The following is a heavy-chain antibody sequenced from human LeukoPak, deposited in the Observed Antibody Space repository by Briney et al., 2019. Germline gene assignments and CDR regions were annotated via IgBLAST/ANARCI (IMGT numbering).Heavy chain of an antibody. CDR2: IYYSGST. Sequence: SETLSLTCTVSGGSISSYYWSWIRQPPGKGLEWIGYIYYSGSTNHNPSLKSRVTISVDTSKNQFSLKLSSVTAADTAVYYCARAAGYYDSSGYLGYWGQGTLVTVSS. D-gene: IGHD3-22*01. CDR1: GGSISSYY. CDR3: ARAAGYYDSSGYLGY. J-gene: IGHJ4*02. V-gene: IGHV4-59*01.